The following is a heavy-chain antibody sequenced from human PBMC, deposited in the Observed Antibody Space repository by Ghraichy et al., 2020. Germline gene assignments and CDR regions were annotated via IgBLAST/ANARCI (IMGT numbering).Heavy chain of an antibody. D-gene: IGHD5-18*01. CDR3: ASGGYRRSKGALFDY. V-gene: IGHV1-69*13. Sequence: SVKVSCKASGGTFSSYAISWVRQAPGQGLEWMGGIIPIFGTANYAQKFQGRVTITADESTSTAYMELSSLRSEDTAVYYCASGGYRRSKGALFDYWGQGTLVTVSS. J-gene: IGHJ4*02. CDR2: IIPIFGTA. CDR1: GGTFSSYA.